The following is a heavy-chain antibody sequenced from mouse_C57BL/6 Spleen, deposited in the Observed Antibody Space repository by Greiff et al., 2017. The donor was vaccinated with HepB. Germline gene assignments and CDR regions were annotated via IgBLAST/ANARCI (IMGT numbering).Heavy chain of an antibody. Sequence: VHLVESGAELVRPGASVTLSCKASGYTFTDYEMHWVKQTPVHGLEWIGAIDPETGGTAYNQKFKGKAILTADKSSSTAYMELRSLTSEDSAVYYCTRRLLREYYFDYWGQGTTLTVSS. V-gene: IGHV1-15*01. J-gene: IGHJ2*01. CDR3: TRRLLREYYFDY. CDR2: IDPETGGT. D-gene: IGHD1-1*01. CDR1: GYTFTDYE.